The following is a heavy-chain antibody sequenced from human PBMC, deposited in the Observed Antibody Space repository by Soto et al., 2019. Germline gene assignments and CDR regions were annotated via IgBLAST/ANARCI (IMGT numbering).Heavy chain of an antibody. CDR1: GGSISSYY. CDR3: ARLAYSGYWNWFDP. D-gene: IGHD5-12*01. CDR2: IYYSGST. J-gene: IGHJ5*02. Sequence: ETLSLTCTVSGGSISSYYWSWIRQPPGKGLEWIGYIYYSGSTNYNPSLKSRVTISVDTSKNQFSLKLSSVTAADTAVYYWARLAYSGYWNWFDPWGQGTLVTVSS. V-gene: IGHV4-59*08.